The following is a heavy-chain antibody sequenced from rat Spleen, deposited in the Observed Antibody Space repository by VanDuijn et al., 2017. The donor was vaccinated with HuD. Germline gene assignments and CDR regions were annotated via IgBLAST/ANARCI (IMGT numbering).Heavy chain of an antibody. CDR3: ARSLSYAHYFWYFDF. CDR1: GYSITSNY. CDR2: ISYSGST. D-gene: IGHD1-12*01. Sequence: EVQLQESGPGLVKPSQSLSLTCSVTGYSITSNYWGWIRKFPGNKMEWIGHISYSGSTSYKPSLKSRISITRDTSKNQFFLQVISVTTEDTATYYCARSLSYAHYFWYFDFWGPGTLVTVSS. J-gene: IGHJ1*01. V-gene: IGHV3-1*01.